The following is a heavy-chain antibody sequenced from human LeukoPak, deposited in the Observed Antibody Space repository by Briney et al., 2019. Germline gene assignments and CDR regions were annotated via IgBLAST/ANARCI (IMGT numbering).Heavy chain of an antibody. CDR3: ARLRQQLGYGMDV. D-gene: IGHD6-13*01. CDR2: INYSGST. Sequence: SETLSLTCTVSGGSISSSSYYWGWIRQPPGKGLEWIGSINYSGSTYYNPSLKSRVTISVDTSKNQFSLKLSSVTAADTAVYYCARLRQQLGYGMDVWGQGTTVTVSS. V-gene: IGHV4-39*01. CDR1: GGSISSSSYY. J-gene: IGHJ6*02.